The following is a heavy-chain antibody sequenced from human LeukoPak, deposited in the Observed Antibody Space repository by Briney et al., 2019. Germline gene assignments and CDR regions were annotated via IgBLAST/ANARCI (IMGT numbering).Heavy chain of an antibody. Sequence: PSETLSLTCAVYGGSFSDYYWSWIRQPPGKGLEYIGEINHSGITNYNPSLMSRVTISVDTSKNQFSLKLSSVTAADTAVYYCARDFTGSYLDNWGQGTLVTVSS. CDR3: ARDFTGSYLDN. D-gene: IGHD3-10*01. J-gene: IGHJ4*02. CDR1: GGSFSDYY. V-gene: IGHV4-34*01. CDR2: INHSGIT.